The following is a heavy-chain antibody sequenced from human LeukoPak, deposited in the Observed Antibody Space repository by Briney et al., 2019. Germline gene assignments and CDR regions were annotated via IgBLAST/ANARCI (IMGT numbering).Heavy chain of an antibody. J-gene: IGHJ4*02. Sequence: GGSLRLSCAASGFTFSSYGMHWVRQAPGKGLEWVAVISNDGSNKHYGDSVKGRFTISRDNAKNSLYLQMNSLRAEDTAVYYCARAGGYSGYASFDYWGQGTLVTVSS. CDR1: GFTFSSYG. CDR2: ISNDGSNK. CDR3: ARAGGYSGYASFDY. V-gene: IGHV3-30*03. D-gene: IGHD5-12*01.